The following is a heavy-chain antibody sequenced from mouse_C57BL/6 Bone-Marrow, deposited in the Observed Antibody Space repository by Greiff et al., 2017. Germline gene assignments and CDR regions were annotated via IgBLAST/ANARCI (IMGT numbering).Heavy chain of an antibody. V-gene: IGHV1-81*01. CDR1: GYTFTSYG. D-gene: IGHD1-1*01. CDR3: ASVYYGSRGAWFAY. Sequence: QVQLQQSGAELARPGASVKLSCKASGYTFTSYGISWVKQRTGQGLEWIGEIYPRSGNTYYNEKFKGKATLTADKSSSTAYMELRSLTSEDSAFYFCASVYYGSRGAWFAYWGQGTLVTVAA. CDR2: IYPRSGNT. J-gene: IGHJ3*01.